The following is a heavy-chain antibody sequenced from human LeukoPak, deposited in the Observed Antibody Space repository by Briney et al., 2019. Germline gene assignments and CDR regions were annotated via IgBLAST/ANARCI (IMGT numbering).Heavy chain of an antibody. J-gene: IGHJ3*02. Sequence: SETLSLTCSVSDDSITMYYWTWIRQPPGKGLEWIGYVDHTGSTNFNPSLNGRVSISRDTTKNLFSLKLSSVTAADTAVYYCARIRLGRWPTPQGAFDIWGQGTMVTVSS. V-gene: IGHV4-59*08. D-gene: IGHD7-27*01. CDR1: DDSITMYY. CDR3: ARIRLGRWPTPQGAFDI. CDR2: VDHTGST.